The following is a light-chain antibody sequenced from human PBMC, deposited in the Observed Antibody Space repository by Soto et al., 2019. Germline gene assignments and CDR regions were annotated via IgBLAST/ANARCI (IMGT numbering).Light chain of an antibody. V-gene: IGLV1-47*01. J-gene: IGLJ2*01. CDR1: SSNIGSNY. CDR3: AAWDDSLSGVV. Sequence: QAVVTQPTSGSGNPGQRVTISCSGSSSNIGSNYVYWYQQLPGTAPKRLIYRNNQRPSGVPDRFSGSKSGTSASLAISGLRSEDEADYYCAAWDDSLSGVVFGGGTKLTVL. CDR2: RNN.